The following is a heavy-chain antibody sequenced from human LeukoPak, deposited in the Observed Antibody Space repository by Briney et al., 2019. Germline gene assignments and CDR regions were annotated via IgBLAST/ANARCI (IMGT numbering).Heavy chain of an antibody. CDR3: ARDGDSVLLWFGELFDAFDI. V-gene: IGHV1-18*04. J-gene: IGHJ3*02. Sequence: ASVTVSFKGSGYTFTSYGISWVRQAPGQGLEWMGWISAYNGNTNYAQKLQGRVTITTDTSTSTAYMELRSLRSDDTAVYYCARDGDSVLLWFGELFDAFDIWGQGTMVTVSS. CDR2: ISAYNGNT. D-gene: IGHD3-10*01. CDR1: GYTFTSYG.